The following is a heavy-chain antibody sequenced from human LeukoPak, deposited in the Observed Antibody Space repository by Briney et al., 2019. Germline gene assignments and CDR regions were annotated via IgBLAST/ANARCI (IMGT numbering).Heavy chain of an antibody. D-gene: IGHD6-13*01. J-gene: IGHJ4*02. CDR3: ARHYGSSSWYGY. V-gene: IGHV4-59*08. CDR2: IYYSGST. CDR1: GGSISSHY. Sequence: SETLSLTCTVSGGSISSHYWSWIRQPPGKGLEWIGYIYYSGSTNYNPSLKSRVTISVDTSKNQFSLKLSSVTAADTAVYYCARHYGSSSWYGYWGQGTLVTVSS.